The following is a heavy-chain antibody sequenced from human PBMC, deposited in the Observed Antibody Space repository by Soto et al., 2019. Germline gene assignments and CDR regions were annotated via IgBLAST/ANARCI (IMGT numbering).Heavy chain of an antibody. D-gene: IGHD2-2*01. Sequence: GGSLRLSCAASGFTFSLYAMIWVRQAPGKGLEWVSSVSSGSSYIYSADSLKGRFTISRDNSKNTLHLQMNSLRTEDTAVYYCAKNQPSWATRAAFDYWGQGTLVTVSS. CDR1: GFTFSLYA. CDR2: VSSGSSYI. CDR3: AKNQPSWATRAAFDY. V-gene: IGHV3-21*04. J-gene: IGHJ4*02.